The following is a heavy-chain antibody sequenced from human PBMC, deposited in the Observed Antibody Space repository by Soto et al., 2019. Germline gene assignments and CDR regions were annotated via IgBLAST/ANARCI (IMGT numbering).Heavy chain of an antibody. CDR3: ARRYTGIAVAGTDY. CDR1: GGSISSSSYY. J-gene: IGHJ4*02. Sequence: SETLSLTCTVSGGSISSSSYYWGWIRQPPGKGLEWIGSIYYSGSTYYNPSLKSRVTISVDTSKNQFSLKLSSVTAADTAVYYCARRYTGIAVAGTDYWGQGTLVTVSS. CDR2: IYYSGST. V-gene: IGHV4-39*01. D-gene: IGHD6-19*01.